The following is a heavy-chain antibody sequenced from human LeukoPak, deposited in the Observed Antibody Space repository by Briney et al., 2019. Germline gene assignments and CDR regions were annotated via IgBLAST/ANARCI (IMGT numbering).Heavy chain of an antibody. CDR2: ISAYNGNT. CDR1: GYTFTSYG. CDR3: ARAAVLSGPDYYSYMDV. Sequence: ASVKVSCKASGYTFTSYGISWVRQAPGQGLEWMGWISAYNGNTNYAQKLQGRVTMTTDTSTSTAYMELRSLRSDDTAVYYCARAAVLSGPDYYSYMDVWGKGTTVTVSS. J-gene: IGHJ6*03. V-gene: IGHV1-18*01. D-gene: IGHD1-14*01.